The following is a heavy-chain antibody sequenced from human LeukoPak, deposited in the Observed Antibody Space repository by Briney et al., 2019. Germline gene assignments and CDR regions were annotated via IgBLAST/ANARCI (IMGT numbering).Heavy chain of an antibody. J-gene: IGHJ4*02. V-gene: IGHV3-7*01. CDR2: IKQDGCGK. CDR1: GFTFSSDW. CDR3: VVGGGSASYYGRFDY. D-gene: IGHD3-10*01. Sequence: GGSLRLSCAASGFTFSSDWMSWVRQAPGKGLEWVANIKQDGCGKYSGDSVKGRFTISRDNPKNSLYLQMNRLRPEDTAVYYCVVGGGSASYYGRFDYWGQGTLVTGSS.